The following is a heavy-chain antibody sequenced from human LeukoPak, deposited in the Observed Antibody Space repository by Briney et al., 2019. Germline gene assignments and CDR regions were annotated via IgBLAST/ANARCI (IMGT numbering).Heavy chain of an antibody. Sequence: SVKVSCKASGGTFSSYAISWVRQAPGQGLEWMGGIIPIFGTANYAQKFQGRATITADESTSTAYMELSSLRSEDTAVYYCARDLRPQEWNDFDYWGQGTLVTVSS. CDR3: ARDLRPQEWNDFDY. CDR1: GGTFSSYA. D-gene: IGHD1-1*01. V-gene: IGHV1-69*01. CDR2: IIPIFGTA. J-gene: IGHJ4*02.